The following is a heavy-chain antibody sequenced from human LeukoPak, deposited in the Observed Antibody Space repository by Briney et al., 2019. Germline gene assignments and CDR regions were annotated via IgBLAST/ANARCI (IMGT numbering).Heavy chain of an antibody. V-gene: IGHV4-34*01. D-gene: IGHD5-18*01. CDR1: GGSFSGYY. CDR3: ARGGYSYATN. J-gene: IGHJ4*02. CDR2: INHSGST. Sequence: SSETLSLTCAVYGGSFSGYYWSWIRQPPGKGLERIGEINHSGSTNYNPSLKSRVTISVDTSKNQFSLKLSSVTAADTAVYYCARGGYSYATNWGQGTLVTVSS.